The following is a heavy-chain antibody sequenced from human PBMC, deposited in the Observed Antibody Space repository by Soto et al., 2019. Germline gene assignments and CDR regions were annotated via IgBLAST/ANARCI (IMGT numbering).Heavy chain of an antibody. D-gene: IGHD6-6*01. Sequence: GGSLRLSCVASGFTFSGYGMHWDRQAPGKGLEWVAVMSNDGSNKYYADSVKGRFTISRDNSKNMLYLQMNSLRTEDTAVYYCAKGSSSVYYYYYGIDVWGQGTTVTVSS. J-gene: IGHJ6*02. CDR3: AKGSSSVYYYYYGIDV. CDR2: MSNDGSNK. V-gene: IGHV3-30*18. CDR1: GFTFSGYG.